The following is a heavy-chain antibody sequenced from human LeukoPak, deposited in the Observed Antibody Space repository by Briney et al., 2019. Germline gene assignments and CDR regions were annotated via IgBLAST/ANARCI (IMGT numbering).Heavy chain of an antibody. J-gene: IGHJ4*02. CDR2: ISSTAGST. D-gene: IGHD6-13*01. V-gene: IGHV3-23*01. CDR1: GFTFSSYG. Sequence: GGSLRLSCAASGFTFSSYGMHWVRQAPGKGLEWVPAISSTAGSTYYADSVKGRFTISRDNSKNTLYLQVNSLRADDTAVYYCARDGISAAGSLGGYWGQGTLVTVSS. CDR3: ARDGISAAGSLGGY.